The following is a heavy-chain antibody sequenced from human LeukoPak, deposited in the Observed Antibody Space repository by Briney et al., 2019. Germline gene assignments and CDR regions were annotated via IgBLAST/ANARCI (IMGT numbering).Heavy chain of an antibody. Sequence: GASVKVSCKASGYTFTNFGISWVRQAPGQGLEWMGWISGYNGNTNYAQKLQGRVTITRNTSISTAYMELSSLRSEDTAVYYCARDSTYGSGNMDVWGKGTTVTVSS. CDR3: ARDSTYGSGNMDV. J-gene: IGHJ6*04. CDR1: GYTFTNFG. V-gene: IGHV1-18*01. CDR2: ISGYNGNT. D-gene: IGHD4-17*01.